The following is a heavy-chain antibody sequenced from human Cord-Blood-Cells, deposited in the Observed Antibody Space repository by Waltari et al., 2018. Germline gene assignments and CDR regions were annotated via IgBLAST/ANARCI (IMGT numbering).Heavy chain of an antibody. CDR2: IYYSGST. Sequence: QVQLQESGPGLVKPSQTLSLTCTVSGGSISSGDYYWSWIRQPPGKGLEWVGYIYYSGSTNYNPSLKSRVTISVDTSKNQFSLKLSSVTAADTAVYYCARASRFPAGLGSSLLDTARWYNWFDPWGQGTLVTVSS. V-gene: IGHV4-30-4*01. CDR1: GGSISSGDYY. D-gene: IGHD2-2*01. CDR3: ARASRFPAGLGSSLLDTARWYNWFDP. J-gene: IGHJ5*02.